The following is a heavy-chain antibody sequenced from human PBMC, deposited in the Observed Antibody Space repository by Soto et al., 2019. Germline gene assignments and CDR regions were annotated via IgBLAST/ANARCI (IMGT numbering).Heavy chain of an antibody. V-gene: IGHV3-30*18. J-gene: IGHJ3*02. CDR2: ISYDGSNK. CDR3: AKDMSWNAHGLDAFDI. Sequence: GGSLRLSCAASGFTFSSYGMHWVRQAPGKGLEWVAVISYDGSNKYYADSVKGRFTISRDNSKNTLYLQMNSLRAEDTAVYYCAKDMSWNAHGLDAFDIWGQGTMVTVSS. D-gene: IGHD1-1*01. CDR1: GFTFSSYG.